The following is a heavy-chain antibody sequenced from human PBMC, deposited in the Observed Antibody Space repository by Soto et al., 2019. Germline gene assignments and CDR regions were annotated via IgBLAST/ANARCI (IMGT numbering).Heavy chain of an antibody. J-gene: IGHJ6*02. Sequence: GESLKISCKGPGYSFTSYWIGWVRQMPGKGLEWMGIIYPGDSDTRYSPSFQGQVTISADKSISTAYLQWSSLKASDTAMYYCARVGRVGGYNYNYYYYGMDVWGQGTTVTVSS. CDR1: GYSFTSYW. D-gene: IGHD5-12*01. CDR3: ARVGRVGGYNYNYYYYGMDV. V-gene: IGHV5-51*01. CDR2: IYPGDSDT.